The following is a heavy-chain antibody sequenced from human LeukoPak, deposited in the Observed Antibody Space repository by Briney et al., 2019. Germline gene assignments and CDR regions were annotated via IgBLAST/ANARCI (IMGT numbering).Heavy chain of an antibody. J-gene: IGHJ6*03. V-gene: IGHV4-59*01. Sequence: SETLSLTCTVSGDSISPNYWSWIRQPPGKGLERIGYIFYTGNTNYNPSLKSRVTISLDTSKNQFSLKLTSVTAADTAVYYCARSGTAFSFYYYYYMDVWGKGTTVTVSS. D-gene: IGHD3-10*01. CDR2: IFYTGNT. CDR3: ARSGTAFSFYYYYYMDV. CDR1: GDSISPNY.